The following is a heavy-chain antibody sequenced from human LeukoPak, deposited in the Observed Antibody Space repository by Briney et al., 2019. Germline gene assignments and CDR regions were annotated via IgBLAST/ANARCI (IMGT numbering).Heavy chain of an antibody. CDR1: GYTFNTYG. V-gene: IGHV1-18*01. CDR2: INTDNGNT. Sequence: GASVKVSCKASGYTFNTYGICWVRQAPGQRPEWMGWINTDNGNTKYAQKFQGRVTMTTDTSTSTAYMELSSLRSDDTAVYYCARKGCTGDCYRFDPWCQGTLVTISS. CDR3: ARKGCTGDCYRFDP. J-gene: IGHJ5*02. D-gene: IGHD2-21*02.